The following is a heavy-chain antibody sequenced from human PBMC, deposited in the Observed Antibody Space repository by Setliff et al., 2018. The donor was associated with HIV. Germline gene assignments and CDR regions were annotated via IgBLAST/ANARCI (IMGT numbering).Heavy chain of an antibody. J-gene: IGHJ4*02. D-gene: IGHD3-9*01. V-gene: IGHV1-3*04. Sequence: ASVKVSCKASGYTFTTYAMMWVRQAPGQSPEWMGWINTGNGNTKYSQKFQGRVTISRDTSANTAYVELYSLTSEDTAVYFCARTMTFYFDSSFPSGPADYWGLGTLVTVSS. CDR3: ARTMTFYFDSSFPSGPADY. CDR1: GYTFTTYA. CDR2: INTGNGNT.